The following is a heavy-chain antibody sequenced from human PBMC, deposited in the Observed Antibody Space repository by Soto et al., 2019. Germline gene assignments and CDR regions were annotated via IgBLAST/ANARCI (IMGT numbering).Heavy chain of an antibody. V-gene: IGHV4-31*03. CDR3: ARDRTKGRPFVADASDI. Sequence: SETLSLTCTVSGGSISSGGFYLSWIRQHPGKGLEWIGYIHYSWNTYYNPSLKSRFTISVETSKNRCSLKLTSVTAANTAVYDCARDRTKGRPFVADASDIWAQGTMVTVSS. D-gene: IGHD1-1*01. CDR2: IHYSWNT. CDR1: GGSISSGGFY. J-gene: IGHJ3*02.